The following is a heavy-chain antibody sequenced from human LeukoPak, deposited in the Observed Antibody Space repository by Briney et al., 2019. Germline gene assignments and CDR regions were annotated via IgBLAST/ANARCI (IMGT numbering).Heavy chain of an antibody. D-gene: IGHD3-9*01. Sequence: GGSLRLSCAASGFTFSSYSMNWVRQAPGKGLEWVSSISSSSSIIYYADSVKGRFTISRDNAKNSLYLQMNSLRAEDTAVYYCARDSPEYYDILTGYPINPSSFDYWGQGTLVTVSS. CDR1: GFTFSSYS. V-gene: IGHV3-21*01. J-gene: IGHJ4*02. CDR2: ISSSSSII. CDR3: ARDSPEYYDILTGYPINPSSFDY.